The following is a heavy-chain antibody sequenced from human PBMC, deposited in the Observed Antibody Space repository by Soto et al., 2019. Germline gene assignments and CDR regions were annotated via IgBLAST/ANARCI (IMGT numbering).Heavy chain of an antibody. D-gene: IGHD3-10*01. Sequence: EVQLVESGGGFVESGGSLRLSCAAYDFSFKDAWMTWVRQAPGNGLEWVGRIKSSTDGGTADYGAAGKGRFTMSRDDSKDTLYRHMDGMKREDTGGYYCTAFVHRRGILFDYLGPGTHVNVSS. J-gene: IGHJ4*02. V-gene: IGHV3-15*07. CDR1: DFSFKDAW. CDR2: IKSSTDGGTA. CDR3: TAFVHRRGILFDY.